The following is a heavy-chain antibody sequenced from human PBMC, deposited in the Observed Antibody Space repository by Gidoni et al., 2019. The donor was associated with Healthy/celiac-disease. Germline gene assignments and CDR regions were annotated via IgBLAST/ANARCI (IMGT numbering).Heavy chain of an antibody. J-gene: IGHJ5*02. CDR3: ARQKTAILGDWFDP. CDR1: GGSIRSSSYY. D-gene: IGHD3-10*01. V-gene: IGHV4-39*01. Sequence: QLQLQESGPGLVKPSETLSLTCTVSGGSIRSSSYYWGWIRQPPGKGLEWIGSIYYSGSTYYNPSLKSRVTISVDTSKNQFSLKLSSVTAADTAVYYCARQKTAILGDWFDPWGQGTLVTVSS. CDR2: IYYSGST.